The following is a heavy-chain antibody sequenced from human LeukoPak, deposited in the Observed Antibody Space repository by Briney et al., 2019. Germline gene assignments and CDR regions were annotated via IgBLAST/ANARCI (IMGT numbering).Heavy chain of an antibody. V-gene: IGHV1-24*01. CDR1: GYTLTELS. Sequence: ASVKVSCKASGYTLTELSMHWVRQAPGKGLEWMGGFDPEDGETIYAQKFQGRVTMTEDTSTDTAYMELSSLRSEDTAVYYCATDRSSGWTFDYWGQGTLVTVSS. J-gene: IGHJ4*02. D-gene: IGHD6-19*01. CDR2: FDPEDGET. CDR3: ATDRSSGWTFDY.